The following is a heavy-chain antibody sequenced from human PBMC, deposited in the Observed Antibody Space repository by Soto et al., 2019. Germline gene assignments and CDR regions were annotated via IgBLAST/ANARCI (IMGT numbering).Heavy chain of an antibody. CDR1: GFTFSSYG. D-gene: IGHD4-17*01. V-gene: IGHV3-30*18. CDR3: AKDHPYGDSGVDGMDV. CDR2: ISYDGSNK. J-gene: IGHJ6*02. Sequence: QVQLVESGGGVVQPGRSLRLSCAASGFTFSSYGMHWVRQAPGKGLEWVAIISYDGSNKYYTDSVKGRFTISRDNSKNTLYLQMNSLRAEDTAVYYCAKDHPYGDSGVDGMDVWGQGTTVTVSS.